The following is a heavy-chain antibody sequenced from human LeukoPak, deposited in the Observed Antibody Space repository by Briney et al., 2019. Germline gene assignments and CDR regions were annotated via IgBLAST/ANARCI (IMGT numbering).Heavy chain of an antibody. Sequence: SETLSLTCTVSGGSISSSYYWGWIRQPPGKGLEWIGSINYSGSTYYNPSLKSRVTKSVDTSKNQFSLKVNSVTAADTAVYYCARVGFDFWSGFYYWGQGTLVTVSS. CDR1: GGSISSSYY. CDR3: ARVGFDFWSGFYY. V-gene: IGHV4-39*07. D-gene: IGHD3-3*01. CDR2: INYSGST. J-gene: IGHJ4*02.